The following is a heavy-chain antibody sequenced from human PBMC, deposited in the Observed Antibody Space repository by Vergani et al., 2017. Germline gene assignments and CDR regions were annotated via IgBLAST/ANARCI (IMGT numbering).Heavy chain of an antibody. J-gene: IGHJ4*02. D-gene: IGHD6-19*01. CDR2: IYYSGST. Sequence: QVQLQESGPGLVKPSETLSLTCTVSGGSISSYYWSWIRQPPGKGLEWIGYIYYSGSTNYNPSLKSRVTISVDTSKNQFSLKLSSVTAADTAVYYCARIGSSGSPFLDWGQGTLVTVSS. CDR1: GGSISSYY. CDR3: ARIGSSGSPFLD. V-gene: IGHV4-59*01.